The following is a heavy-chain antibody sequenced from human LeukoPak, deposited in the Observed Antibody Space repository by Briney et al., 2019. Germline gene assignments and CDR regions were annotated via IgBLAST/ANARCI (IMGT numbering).Heavy chain of an antibody. J-gene: IGHJ5*02. CDR1: GGSISSSSYY. CDR3: ARDGNTAMVTWFDP. V-gene: IGHV4-39*07. CDR2: IYYSGST. Sequence: SETLSLTCTVSGGSISSSSYYWGWIRQPPGKGLEWIGSIYYSGSTYYNPSLKSRVTISVDTSKNQFSLKLSSVTAADTAVYYCARDGNTAMVTWFDPWGQGTLVTVSS. D-gene: IGHD5-18*01.